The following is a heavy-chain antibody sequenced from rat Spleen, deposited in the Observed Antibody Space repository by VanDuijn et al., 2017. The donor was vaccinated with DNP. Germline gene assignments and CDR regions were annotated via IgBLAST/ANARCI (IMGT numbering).Heavy chain of an antibody. J-gene: IGHJ2*01. V-gene: IGHV3-1*01. CDR2: ISYSGRT. Sequence: EVQLQESGPGLVKPSQSLSLTCSVTGYSITSNYWGWIRKFPGNKMEYIGHISYSGRTHYNPSLKSRISITRDTSKNQFFLHLNSVTTEDTATYYCARWYNYFDYWGQGVMVTVSS. CDR1: GYSITSNY. CDR3: ARWYNYFDY. D-gene: IGHD1-5*01.